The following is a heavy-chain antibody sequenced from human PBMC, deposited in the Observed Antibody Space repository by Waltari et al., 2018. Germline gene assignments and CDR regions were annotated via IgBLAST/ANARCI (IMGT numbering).Heavy chain of an antibody. J-gene: IGHJ6*03. D-gene: IGHD2-15*01. V-gene: IGHV2-26*01. CDR1: GFSLSNARMG. CDR3: ARTEMVVTNYYYYMDV. Sequence: QVTLKESGPVLVKPTETLTLTCTVSGFSLSNARMGVSWIRQPPGKALEWLAHIFSNDEKSYSTSLKSRLTISKDTSKSQVVLTMTNMDPVDTATYYCARTEMVVTNYYYYMDVWGKGTTVTVSS. CDR2: IFSNDEK.